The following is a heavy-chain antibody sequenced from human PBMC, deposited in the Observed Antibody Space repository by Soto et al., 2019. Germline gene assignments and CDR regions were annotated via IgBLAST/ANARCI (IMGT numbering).Heavy chain of an antibody. CDR2: IYPGDSDT. Sequence: PGESLKISCKGSGYSFTSYWIGWVRQMPGKGLEWMGIIYPGDSDTRYSPSFQGQVTISADKSISTAYLQWSSLKASDTAMYYCARQEVVGPDVWSAPYYYGMDVWGQGTTVTVSS. CDR3: ARQEVVGPDVWSAPYYYGMDV. V-gene: IGHV5-51*01. CDR1: GYSFTSYW. J-gene: IGHJ6*02. D-gene: IGHD3-3*01.